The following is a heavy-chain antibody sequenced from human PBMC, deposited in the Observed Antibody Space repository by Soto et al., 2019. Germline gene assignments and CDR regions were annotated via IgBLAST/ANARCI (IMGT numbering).Heavy chain of an antibody. Sequence: TLFLTCGVSGCTVASSHWWSWVRQSPGVGLEWIGNVYHTGDTNFNPSLQSRVTISVDKSNNQFSLRLNSLTAADTAVYFCAREIVTAGGNNYFDPWGPGTLVTVSS. D-gene: IGHD2-21*02. V-gene: IGHV4-4*01. J-gene: IGHJ5*02. CDR2: VYHTGDT. CDR3: AREIVTAGGNNYFDP. CDR1: GCTVASSHW.